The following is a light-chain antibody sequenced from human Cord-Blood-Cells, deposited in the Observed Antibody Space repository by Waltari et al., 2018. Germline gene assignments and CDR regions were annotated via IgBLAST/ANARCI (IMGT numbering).Light chain of an antibody. CDR2: DAS. CDR1: QSVSSY. Sequence: EIVLTQSPATLSLSPGERATLSCRASQSVSSYLAWYQQKPGQAPRLLIYDASNRATGIPARFSGSGSGTDFTLTISSLEPEDFAVYYCQQRSNCSFTFGPGTKVEIK. V-gene: IGKV3-11*01. J-gene: IGKJ3*01. CDR3: QQRSNCSFT.